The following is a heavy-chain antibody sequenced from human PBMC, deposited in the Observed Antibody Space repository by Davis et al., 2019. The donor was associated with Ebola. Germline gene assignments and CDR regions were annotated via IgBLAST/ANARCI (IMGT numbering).Heavy chain of an antibody. D-gene: IGHD5-18*01. V-gene: IGHV3-30-3*01. CDR1: GFTFSSYA. Sequence: GESLKISCAASGFTFSSYAMHWVRQAPGKGLEWVAVISYDGSNKYYADSVKGRFTISRDNSKNTLYLQMNSLRAEDTAVYYCARDRWIQLWPRPLYYYYYGMDVWGQGTTVTVSS. J-gene: IGHJ6*02. CDR3: ARDRWIQLWPRPLYYYYYGMDV. CDR2: ISYDGSNK.